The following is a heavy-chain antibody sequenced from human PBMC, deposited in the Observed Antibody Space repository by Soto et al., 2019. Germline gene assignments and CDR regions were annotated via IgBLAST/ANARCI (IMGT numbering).Heavy chain of an antibody. V-gene: IGHV1-18*01. Sequence: QVHLVQSGAEVKKPGASVKVSCQASGYAFTTYGITWVRQAPGQGLEWMGWISAHNGNTNYAQKLQGRVTVTRDTSTGTAYMELRSLRSDDTAVYYFARGRYGDYWGKGALVTVSS. CDR3: ARGRYGDY. CDR1: GYAFTTYG. D-gene: IGHD1-1*01. CDR2: ISAHNGNT. J-gene: IGHJ4*01.